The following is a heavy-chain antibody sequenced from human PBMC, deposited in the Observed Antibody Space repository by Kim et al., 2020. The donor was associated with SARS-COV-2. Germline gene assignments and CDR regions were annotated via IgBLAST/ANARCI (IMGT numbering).Heavy chain of an antibody. CDR2: TYYRSKWYN. J-gene: IGHJ6*02. D-gene: IGHD3-16*01. Sequence: SQTLSLTCAISGDSVSSNTAAWNWTRQSPSRGLEWLGRTYYRSKWYNDYVVSVKSRITINPDTSKNHFSLQLKSVTPEDTSIYYCARQFANNLYRGLHVWGQGTTVTVS. V-gene: IGHV6-1*01. CDR1: GDSVSSNTAA. CDR3: ARQFANNLYRGLHV.